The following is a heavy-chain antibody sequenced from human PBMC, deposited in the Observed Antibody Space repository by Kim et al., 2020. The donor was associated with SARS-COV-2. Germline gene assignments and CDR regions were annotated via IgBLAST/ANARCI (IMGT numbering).Heavy chain of an antibody. V-gene: IGHV3-48*03. Sequence: GGSLRLSCAASGFTFSSYEMNWVRQAPGKGLEWVSYISSSGSTIYYADSVKGRFTISRDNAKNSLYLQMNSLRAEDTAVYYCASLYYYGSGSYYYYYYGMDVWGQGTTVTVSS. D-gene: IGHD3-10*01. CDR3: ASLYYYGSGSYYYYYYGMDV. CDR2: ISSSGSTI. CDR1: GFTFSSYE. J-gene: IGHJ6*02.